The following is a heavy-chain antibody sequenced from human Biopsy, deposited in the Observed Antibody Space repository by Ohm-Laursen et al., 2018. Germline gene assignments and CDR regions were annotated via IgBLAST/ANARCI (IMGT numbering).Heavy chain of an antibody. D-gene: IGHD6-19*01. V-gene: IGHV3-30*18. CDR3: AKDGGQWLGGAFNI. Sequence: SLRLSCSASGFGFYAMHWVRQPPGKGLEWLAVTSFDGSNKFYAESVRGRFTISRDRSRDTLYLQMNRLTNEDTALYYCAKDGGQWLGGAFNIWGHGTMVIVAS. J-gene: IGHJ3*02. CDR2: TSFDGSNK. CDR1: GFGFYA.